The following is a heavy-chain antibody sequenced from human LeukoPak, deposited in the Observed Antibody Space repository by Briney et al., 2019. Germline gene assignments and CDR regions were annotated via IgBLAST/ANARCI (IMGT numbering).Heavy chain of an antibody. CDR3: ARHARIAARVGVHKHYYYYMDV. CDR1: GYSFTSYW. V-gene: IGHV5-51*01. Sequence: GESLKISCKGSGYSFTSYWIGWVRQMPGKGLEWMGIIYPGDSDTRYSPSFQGQVTISADKSISTAYLQWSSLKASDTAMYYCARHARIAARVGVHKHYYYYMDVWGKGTTVTVSS. D-gene: IGHD6-6*01. CDR2: IYPGDSDT. J-gene: IGHJ6*03.